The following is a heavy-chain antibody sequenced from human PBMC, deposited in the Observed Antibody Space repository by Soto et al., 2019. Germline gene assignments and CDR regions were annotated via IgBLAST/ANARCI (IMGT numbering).Heavy chain of an antibody. Sequence: VGSLRLSCAASGFTFTNAWMRWVRQAPGKGLEWVGRIKSKTDGGTTDYAAPVKGRFTISRDDSKNTLYLQMNSLKTEDTAVYYCTTARGTYGAEYFQHWGQGTLVTVYS. J-gene: IGHJ1*01. CDR3: TTARGTYGAEYFQH. D-gene: IGHD4-17*01. CDR1: GFTFTNAW. V-gene: IGHV3-15*01. CDR2: IKSKTDGGTT.